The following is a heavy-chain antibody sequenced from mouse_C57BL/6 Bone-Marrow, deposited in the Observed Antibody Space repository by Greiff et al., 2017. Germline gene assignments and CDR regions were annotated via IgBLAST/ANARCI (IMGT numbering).Heavy chain of an antibody. CDR2: IYPGGGYT. CDR1: GYTFTNYW. J-gene: IGHJ1*03. D-gene: IGHD2-4*01. CDR3: ARRLYYDYDYWYFDV. Sequence: QVQLQQSGAELVRPGTSVKMSCKASGYTFTNYWIGWAKQRPGHGLEWIGDIYPGGGYTNYNEKFKGKATLTADKSSSTAYMQFSSLTSEDSAIYYCARRLYYDYDYWYFDVWGTGTTVTVSS. V-gene: IGHV1-63*01.